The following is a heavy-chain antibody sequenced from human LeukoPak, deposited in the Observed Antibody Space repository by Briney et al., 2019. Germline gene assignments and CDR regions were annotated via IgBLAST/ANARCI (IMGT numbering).Heavy chain of an antibody. J-gene: IGHJ4*02. CDR2: INHSGST. CDR3: ARARRNYDSSGQSYYYFDY. V-gene: IGHV4-34*01. Sequence: PSETLSLTCAVYGGSFSGYYWSWIRQPPGKGLEWIGEINHSGSTNYNPSLKSRVTISVDTSKNQFSLKLSSVTAADTAVYYCARARRNYDSSGQSYYYFDYWGQGTLVTVSS. CDR1: GGSFSGYY. D-gene: IGHD3-22*01.